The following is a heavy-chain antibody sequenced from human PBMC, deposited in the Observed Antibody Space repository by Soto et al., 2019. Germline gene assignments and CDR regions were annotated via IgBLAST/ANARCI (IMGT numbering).Heavy chain of an antibody. D-gene: IGHD6-13*01. CDR2: INPNNGDT. Sequence: VASVKVSCKASGYTFIGYYMHWVRQAPGQGLEWMGWINPNNGDTNYEQKFQGRVTMTRDTSISTAYMELSSLSSDDTAVYYCASFYSSSGGEYYYYGMDVWGQGTTVTVSS. CDR3: ASFYSSSGGEYYYYGMDV. CDR1: GYTFIGYY. J-gene: IGHJ6*02. V-gene: IGHV1-2*02.